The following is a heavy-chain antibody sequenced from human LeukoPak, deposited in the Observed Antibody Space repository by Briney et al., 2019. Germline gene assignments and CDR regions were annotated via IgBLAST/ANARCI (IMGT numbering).Heavy chain of an antibody. V-gene: IGHV3-53*01. D-gene: IGHD1-26*01. J-gene: IGHJ6*02. CDR2: IYSGGST. CDR1: GFTFSSYA. CDR3: ARGRGSAPYGMDV. Sequence: GGSLRLSCAASGFTFSSYAMSWVRQAPGKGLEWVSVIYSGGSTYYADSVKGRFTISRDNSKNTLYLQMNSLRAEDTAVYYCARGRGSAPYGMDVWGQGTTVTVSS.